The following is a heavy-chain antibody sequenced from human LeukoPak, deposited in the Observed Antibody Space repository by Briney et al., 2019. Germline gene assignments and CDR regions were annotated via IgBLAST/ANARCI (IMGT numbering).Heavy chain of an antibody. V-gene: IGHV4-61*02. CDR1: GGSISSGSYY. CDR3: ARERGPYCSGGSCYPYYYYMDV. CDR2: IYTSGST. D-gene: IGHD2-15*01. J-gene: IGHJ6*03. Sequence: SETLSLTCTVSGGSISSGSYYWSWIRQPAGEGLEWIGRIYTSGSTNYNPSLKSRVTISVDTSKNQFSLKLSSVTAADTAVYYCARERGPYCSGGSCYPYYYYMDVWGKGTTVTISS.